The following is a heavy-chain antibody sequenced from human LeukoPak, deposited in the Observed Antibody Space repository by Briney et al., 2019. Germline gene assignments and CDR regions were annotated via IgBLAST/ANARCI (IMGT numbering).Heavy chain of an antibody. CDR3: ARGQYDSSGYPYFDY. V-gene: IGHV4-59*12. J-gene: IGHJ4*02. CDR2: IYYSGST. D-gene: IGHD3-22*01. CDR1: GGSISSYY. Sequence: SETLSLTCTVSGGSISSYYWSWIRQPPGKGLEWIGYIYYSGSTNYNPSLKSRVTISVDKSKNQFSLKLSSVTAADTAVYYCARGQYDSSGYPYFDYWGQGTLVTVSS.